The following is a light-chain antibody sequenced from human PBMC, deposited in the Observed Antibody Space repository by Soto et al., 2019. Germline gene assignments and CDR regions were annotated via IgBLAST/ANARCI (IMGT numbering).Light chain of an antibody. J-gene: IGLJ1*01. V-gene: IGLV2-14*01. CDR3: SSYTTSNTRQIV. CDR1: SSDVGGYNY. Sequence: QSALTQPASVSGSPGQSITISCTGTSSDVGGYNYVSWYQQHPGTAPKFMIYDVSNRPSGVSNRFCGSKSGNTASLTISRSQAEDEAEYYCSSYTTSNTRQIVFGTGTKLTVL. CDR2: DVS.